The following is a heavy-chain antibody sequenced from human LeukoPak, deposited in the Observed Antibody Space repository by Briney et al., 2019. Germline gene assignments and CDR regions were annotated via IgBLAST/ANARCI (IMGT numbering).Heavy chain of an antibody. V-gene: IGHV4-4*07. CDR3: ARSTRGNYANWFDP. CDR1: GGSISGYC. D-gene: IGHD1-26*01. CDR2: IYSTGST. Sequence: SETLSLTCTVSGGSISGYCWGWIRQPAGKGLEWIGRIYSTGSTNYNPSLKSRVTMSVDTSKNQFSLKLSSVTAADTAVYFCARSTRGNYANWFDPWGQGALATVSS. J-gene: IGHJ5*02.